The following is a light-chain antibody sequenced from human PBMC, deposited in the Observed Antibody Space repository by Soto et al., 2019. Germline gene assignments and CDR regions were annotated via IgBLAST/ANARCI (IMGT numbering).Light chain of an antibody. CDR3: SSYTTSNTRQIV. V-gene: IGLV2-14*03. CDR1: SSDVGGYNY. J-gene: IGLJ1*01. CDR2: DVS. Sequence: QSALTQPASVSGSPGQSITISCTGTSSDVGGYNYVSWYQPHPGKAPKLMIFDVSNRPSVVSNRFSGSKSGNTASLTISGLQPEDEADYYCSSYTTSNTRQIVFGTGTKVTVL.